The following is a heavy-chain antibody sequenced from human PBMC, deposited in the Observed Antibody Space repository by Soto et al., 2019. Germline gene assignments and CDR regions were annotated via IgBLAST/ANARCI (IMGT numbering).Heavy chain of an antibody. D-gene: IGHD6-6*01. J-gene: IGHJ4*02. CDR2: IYYSGST. CDR3: ARVAARPMYYFDY. V-gene: IGHV4-31*11. Sequence: SETLSLTCDVSGGSISSGGYYWSWIRQHPGKGLEWIGYIYYSGSTYYNPSLKSRVTISVDTSKNQSSLKLSSVTAADTAVYYCARVAARPMYYFDYWGQGTLVTVSS. CDR1: GGSISSGGYY.